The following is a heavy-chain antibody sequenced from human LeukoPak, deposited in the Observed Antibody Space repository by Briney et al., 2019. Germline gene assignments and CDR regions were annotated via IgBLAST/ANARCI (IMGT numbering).Heavy chain of an antibody. CDR2: INPTGGST. Sequence: ASVKVSCKASGYTFPSYFMHWVRQAPGQGLEWMGIINPTGGSTTYAQKFQGRVTMTRDTSTSTVYMELSSLRSDDTAVYYCARAEGSSWYKISGYWGQGTLVTVSS. D-gene: IGHD6-13*01. CDR3: ARAEGSSWYKISGY. V-gene: IGHV1-46*01. CDR1: GYTFPSYF. J-gene: IGHJ4*02.